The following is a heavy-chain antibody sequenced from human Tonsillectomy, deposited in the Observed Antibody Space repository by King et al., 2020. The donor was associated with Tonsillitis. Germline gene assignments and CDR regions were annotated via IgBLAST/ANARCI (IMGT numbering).Heavy chain of an antibody. J-gene: IGHJ4*02. Sequence: VQLVESGGGLVQPGGSLRLSCAASGFTFSSYAMSWVRQAPGKGLEWVSAISGSGGSTYYADSVKGRFTISRDNSKNTMYLQMNSLRAEDTSVYYCAKHIWFGELSGDYWGQGTLVTVSS. CDR1: GFTFSSYA. V-gene: IGHV3-23*04. CDR3: AKHIWFGELSGDY. CDR2: ISGSGGST. D-gene: IGHD3-10*01.